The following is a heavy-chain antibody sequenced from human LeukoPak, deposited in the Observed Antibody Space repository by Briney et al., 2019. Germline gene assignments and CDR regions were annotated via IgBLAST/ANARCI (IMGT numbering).Heavy chain of an antibody. CDR1: GGSISSSSYY. Sequence: PSETLSLTCTVSGGSISSSSYYWGWIRQPPGKGLEWIGSIYYSGSTYYNPSLKSRVTISVDTSKNQFSLKLSSVTAADTAVYYRARRNVLLWFGESQGAFDIWGQGTMVTVSS. J-gene: IGHJ3*02. D-gene: IGHD3-10*01. CDR2: IYYSGST. V-gene: IGHV4-39*01. CDR3: ARRNVLLWFGESQGAFDI.